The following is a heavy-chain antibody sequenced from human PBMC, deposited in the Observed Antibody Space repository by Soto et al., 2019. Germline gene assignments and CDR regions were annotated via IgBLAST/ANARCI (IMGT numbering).Heavy chain of an antibody. CDR1: GYSFTSYW. V-gene: IGHV5-51*01. D-gene: IGHD6-19*01. J-gene: IGHJ3*02. CDR3: ARSIAVASDAFDI. Sequence: GESLKISCKGSGYSFTSYWIGWVRQMPGKGLEWMGIIYPGDSDTRYSPSFQGQVTISADKSISTAYLQWSSLKASDTAMYCCARSIAVASDAFDIWGQGTMVTVSS. CDR2: IYPGDSDT.